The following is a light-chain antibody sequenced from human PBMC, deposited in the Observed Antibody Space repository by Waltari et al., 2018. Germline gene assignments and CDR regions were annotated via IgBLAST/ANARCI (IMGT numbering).Light chain of an antibody. J-gene: IGKJ5*01. CDR2: DAS. CDR1: QKVSNS. V-gene: IGKV3-11*01. CDR3: QLRTGWPMT. Sequence: EVVLTQSPATLSLSPGERATLSCRASQKVSNSLAWYRQKPGQTPSLLISDASTRAAGTPAMFSGRGSGTDFTLTSSSLAPEDFAVYDCQLRTGWPMTFGQGTRLEIK.